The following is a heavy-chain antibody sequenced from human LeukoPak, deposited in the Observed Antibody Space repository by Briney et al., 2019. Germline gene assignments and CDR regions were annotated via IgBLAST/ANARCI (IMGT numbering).Heavy chain of an antibody. Sequence: GGSLRLSCSASGFTFSSTAMHWVRQAPGKGLEYVSAIVSNGGSTYYADSVKGRFTISRDNSKNTLYLQMSSLRAEDTAVYYCVKPSGYSGYGYFFDYWGQGTLVTVSS. J-gene: IGHJ4*02. V-gene: IGHV3-64D*06. CDR3: VKPSGYSGYGYFFDY. CDR2: IVSNGGST. CDR1: GFTFSSTA. D-gene: IGHD5-12*01.